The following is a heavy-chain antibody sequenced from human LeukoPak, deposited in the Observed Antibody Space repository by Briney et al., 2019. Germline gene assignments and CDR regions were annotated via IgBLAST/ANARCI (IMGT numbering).Heavy chain of an antibody. D-gene: IGHD5/OR15-5a*01. CDR2: IIPIFGTA. J-gene: IGHJ4*02. V-gene: IGHV1-69*01. Sequence: SVKVSCKASGGTFSSYAISWVRQAPGQGLEWMGGIIPIFGTANYAQKFQGRVTITADESTSTAYMELSSLRSEDTAVYYCARDRSLRGYFDYWGQGTLVTVSS. CDR1: GGTFSSYA. CDR3: ARDRSLRGYFDY.